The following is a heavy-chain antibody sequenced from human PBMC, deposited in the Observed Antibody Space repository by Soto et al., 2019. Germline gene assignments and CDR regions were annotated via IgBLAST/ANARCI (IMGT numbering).Heavy chain of an antibody. CDR2: INAGNGNT. V-gene: IGHV1-3*01. CDR1: GYTFTSYA. J-gene: IGHJ4*02. Sequence: QVQLVQSGAEVKKPGASVKVSCKASGYTFTSYAMHWVRQAPGQRLEWMGWINAGNGNTKYSQKFQGRVNITRDTSASTAYMELSSLRSEDTAVYYCAREGYAWFGEFETAYFDYWGQGTLVTVSS. CDR3: AREGYAWFGEFETAYFDY. D-gene: IGHD3-10*01.